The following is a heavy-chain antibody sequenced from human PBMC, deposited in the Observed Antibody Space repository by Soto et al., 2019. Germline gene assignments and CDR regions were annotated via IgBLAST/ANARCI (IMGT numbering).Heavy chain of an antibody. CDR3: ARDKYCSSTSCYRRGYYYYGMDV. CDR2: ISSSGSTI. CDR1: GFTFSSYE. V-gene: IGHV3-48*03. D-gene: IGHD2-2*02. Sequence: GSLRLSCAASGFTFSSYEMNWVRQAPWKGLEWVSYISSSGSTIYYADSVKGRFTISRDNAKNSLYLQMNSLRAEDTAVYYCARDKYCSSTSCYRRGYYYYGMDVWGQGTTVTVSS. J-gene: IGHJ6*02.